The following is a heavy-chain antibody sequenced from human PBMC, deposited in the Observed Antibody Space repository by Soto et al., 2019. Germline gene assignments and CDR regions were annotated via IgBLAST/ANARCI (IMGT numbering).Heavy chain of an antibody. J-gene: IGHJ4*02. CDR1: GFTFSSYA. CDR2: ISNDGSNK. Sequence: ESGGGVVQPGRSLRLSCAASGFTFSSYAMHWVRQAPGKGLEWVAVISNDGSNKYYTDSVRGRFTISRDNSKNTLYLQVNSLRPEDTAVYYCGQGGDWGQGTLVTVSS. D-gene: IGHD3-16*01. V-gene: IGHV3-30-3*01. CDR3: GQGGD.